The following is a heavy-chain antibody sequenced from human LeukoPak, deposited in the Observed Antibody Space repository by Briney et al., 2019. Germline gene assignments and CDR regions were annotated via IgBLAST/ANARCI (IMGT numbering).Heavy chain of an antibody. J-gene: IGHJ6*03. Sequence: ASVKVSCKASGYTFTSYDINWVRQATGQGLEWMGWMNPNSGNAGYAQKFQGRVTMTRNTSISTAYMELSSLRSEDTAAYYCARGPGPYYYYYYMDVWGKGTTVTVSS. V-gene: IGHV1-8*01. CDR2: MNPNSGNA. CDR3: ARGPGPYYYYYYMDV. CDR1: GYTFTSYD.